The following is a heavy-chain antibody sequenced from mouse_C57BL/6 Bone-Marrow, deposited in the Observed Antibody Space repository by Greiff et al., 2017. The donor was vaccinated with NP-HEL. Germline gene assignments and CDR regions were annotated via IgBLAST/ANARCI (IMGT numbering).Heavy chain of an antibody. J-gene: IGHJ4*01. CDR1: GYTFTNYW. D-gene: IGHD2-1*01. CDR2: IYPGGGYT. CDR3: ARYGNYAMDY. V-gene: IGHV1-63*01. Sequence: VQLQQSGAELVRPGTSVKMSCKASGYTFTNYWIGCAKQRPGHGLEWIGDIYPGGGYTNYNEKFKGKATLTADKSSSTAYMQFSSLTSEDSAIYYCARYGNYAMDYWGQGTSVTVSS.